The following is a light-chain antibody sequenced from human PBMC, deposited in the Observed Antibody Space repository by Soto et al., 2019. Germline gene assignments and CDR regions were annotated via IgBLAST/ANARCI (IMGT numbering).Light chain of an antibody. CDR1: QSVRSSY. Sequence: EIVLTQSPGTLSLSPGERATLSCRASQSVRSSYFAWYQQKPGQAPSLLIYGAYSRTTGIPDRFSGCGSGTDFALNISRLEPEDYEVYYCQQYGSSPYTCGQGTKLEIK. J-gene: IGKJ2*01. CDR3: QQYGSSPYT. V-gene: IGKV3-20*01. CDR2: GAY.